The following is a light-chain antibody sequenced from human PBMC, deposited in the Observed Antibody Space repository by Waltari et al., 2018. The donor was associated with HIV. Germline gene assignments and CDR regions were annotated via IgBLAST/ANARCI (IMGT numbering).Light chain of an antibody. Sequence: QSVLTQPPSASGTPGQRVTISCSGSSSNIGSKYVYWYQQLPGTAPKLLIFRKIHRPSGVPDRFSGSKSGTSASLAISGLRSEDEADYYCAAWDDSLSVVYVFGTGTKVTVL. J-gene: IGLJ1*01. CDR1: SSNIGSKY. CDR3: AAWDDSLSVVYV. CDR2: RKI. V-gene: IGLV1-47*01.